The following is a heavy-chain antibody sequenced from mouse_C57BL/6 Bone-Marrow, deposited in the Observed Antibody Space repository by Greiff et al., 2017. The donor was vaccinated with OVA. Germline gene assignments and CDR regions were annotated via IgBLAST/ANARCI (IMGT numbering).Heavy chain of an antibody. Sequence: EVKVVESGGDLVKPGGSLKLSCAASGFTFSSYGMSWVRQTPDKRLEWVATISSGGSYTYYPDSVKGRFTISRDNAKNTLYLQMSSLKSEDTAMYYCARGGFLYFDYWGQGTTLTVSS. CDR3: ARGGFLYFDY. V-gene: IGHV5-6*01. CDR1: GFTFSSYG. CDR2: ISSGGSYT. J-gene: IGHJ2*01.